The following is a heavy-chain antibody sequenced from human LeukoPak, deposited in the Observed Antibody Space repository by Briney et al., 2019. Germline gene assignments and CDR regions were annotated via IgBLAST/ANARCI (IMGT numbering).Heavy chain of an antibody. Sequence: ASVKVSCKASGYSFTNYYMHWVRQAPGQGLEWLGTNNPSGGSTSYAQKFQGRVTMTRDTSTSTVYMQLSSLRSEDTAVYYCARGTYGGNSGLLWGQGTMVTVSS. D-gene: IGHD4-23*01. J-gene: IGHJ3*01. V-gene: IGHV1-46*01. CDR2: NNPSGGST. CDR1: GYSFTNYY. CDR3: ARGTYGGNSGLL.